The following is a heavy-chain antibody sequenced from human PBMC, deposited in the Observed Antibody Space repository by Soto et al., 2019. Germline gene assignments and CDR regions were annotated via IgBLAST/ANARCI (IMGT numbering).Heavy chain of an antibody. CDR2: ISATTGNT. D-gene: IGHD2-21*01. V-gene: IGHV3-23*01. Sequence: EVRLLESGGGLVQPGGSLRLSCAASGFNFSTFTMIWVRQAPGKGLEWVSGISATTGNTYYADSVKGRFTISRDNFENTLFLQMNNLRAEDTALYYCAIESDGDYWGQGTLVTVSS. CDR1: GFNFSTFT. CDR3: AIESDGDY. J-gene: IGHJ4*02.